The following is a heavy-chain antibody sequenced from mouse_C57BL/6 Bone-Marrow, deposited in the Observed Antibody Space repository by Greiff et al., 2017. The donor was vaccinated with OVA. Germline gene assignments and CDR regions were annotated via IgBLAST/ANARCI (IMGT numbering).Heavy chain of an antibody. CDR2: IYPRSGNT. CDR1: GYTFTSYG. V-gene: IGHV1-81*01. Sequence: VQLVESGAELARPGASVKLSCKASGYTFTSYGISWVKQRTGQGLEWIGEIYPRSGNTYYNEKFKGKATLTADKSSSTAYMELRSLTSEDSAVYFCARSWLRGYFDYWGQGTTLTVSS. CDR3: ARSWLRGYFDY. J-gene: IGHJ2*01. D-gene: IGHD2-2*01.